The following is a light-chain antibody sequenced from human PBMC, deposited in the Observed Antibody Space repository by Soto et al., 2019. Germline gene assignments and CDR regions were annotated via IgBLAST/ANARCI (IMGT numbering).Light chain of an antibody. V-gene: IGKV4-1*01. Sequence: IVMTQSPDSLSVSLGERATINCKSSRSLVYSFNNKHYFAWYQQRPGQPPKLFISWASTRASGVPDRFSGSGSGTDFTLTISGLQVEDVALYYCQQYYSSPVTFGQGTRLEIK. CDR2: WAS. J-gene: IGKJ5*01. CDR1: RSLVYSFNNKHY. CDR3: QQYYSSPVT.